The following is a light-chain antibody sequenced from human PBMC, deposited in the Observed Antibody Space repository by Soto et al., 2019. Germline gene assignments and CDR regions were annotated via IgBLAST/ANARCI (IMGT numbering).Light chain of an antibody. Sequence: DIQLTQFPPTLPASVGDSVTITCRASQHIHIWLAWYQQKPGKGPKLLIYDASTLQSGVPSRFSGTGSGSEFTLTISSLQPDDFATYFCQQYNAYYTFGQGTKVDIK. CDR2: DAS. J-gene: IGKJ2*01. CDR3: QQYNAYYT. V-gene: IGKV1-5*01. CDR1: QHIHIW.